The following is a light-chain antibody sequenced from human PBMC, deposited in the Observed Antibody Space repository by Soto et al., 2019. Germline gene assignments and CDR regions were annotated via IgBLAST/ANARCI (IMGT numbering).Light chain of an antibody. J-gene: IGKJ1*01. CDR2: KAS. CDR3: QQYNNYWT. CDR1: QGIGYW. Sequence: DIQMTQSPSTLSASVGDKVTIICRPVQGIGYWLAWYQQKPGKAPNLLIYKASSLESGVPSRFSGSGSGTEFTLTISSLQPDDFATYYCQQYNNYWTFGQGTKVEIK. V-gene: IGKV1-5*03.